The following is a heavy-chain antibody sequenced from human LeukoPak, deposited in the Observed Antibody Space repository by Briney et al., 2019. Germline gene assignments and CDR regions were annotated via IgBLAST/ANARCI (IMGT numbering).Heavy chain of an antibody. CDR3: AREVVVVPAAMGRPYFDY. J-gene: IGHJ4*02. V-gene: IGHV3-30*04. CDR1: GFTFSSYA. CDR2: ISYDGSNK. D-gene: IGHD2-2*01. Sequence: GGSLRLSCAASGFTFSSYAMHWVRRAPGKGLEWVAVISYDGSNKYYADSVKGRFTISRDNSKNTLYLQMNSLRAEDTAVYYCAREVVVVPAAMGRPYFDYWGQGTLVTVSS.